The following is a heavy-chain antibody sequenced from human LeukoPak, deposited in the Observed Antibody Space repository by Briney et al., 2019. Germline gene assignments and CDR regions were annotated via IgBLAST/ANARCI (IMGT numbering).Heavy chain of an antibody. J-gene: IGHJ4*02. CDR1: GFTFDDYA. V-gene: IGHV3-9*01. Sequence: GGSLRLSCAASGFTFDDYAMHWVRQAPGKGLEWVSGISWNSGSIGYADSVKGRFTISRDNAKNSLYLQMNSLRAEDTAVYYCARAASGSYPLYFDYWGQGTLVTVSS. CDR2: ISWNSGSI. D-gene: IGHD1-26*01. CDR3: ARAASGSYPLYFDY.